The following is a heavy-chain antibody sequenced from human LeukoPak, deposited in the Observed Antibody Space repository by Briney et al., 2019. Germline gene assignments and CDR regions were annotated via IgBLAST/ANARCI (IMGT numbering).Heavy chain of an antibody. CDR1: GFTFSTYS. V-gene: IGHV3-23*01. CDR3: AKSDYGGIYNPFDY. D-gene: IGHD4/OR15-4a*01. Sequence: PGGSLRLSCAVSGFTFSTYSMNWVRQAPGKGLEWVSAISGSGGSTYYADSVKGRFTISRDNSKNTLYLQMNSLRAEDTAVYYCAKSDYGGIYNPFDYWGQGTLVTVSS. J-gene: IGHJ4*02. CDR2: ISGSGGST.